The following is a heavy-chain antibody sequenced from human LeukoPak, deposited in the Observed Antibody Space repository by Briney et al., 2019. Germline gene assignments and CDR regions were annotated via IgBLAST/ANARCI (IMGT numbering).Heavy chain of an antibody. Sequence: GGSLRLSCAASGFTVSSNYMSWVRQAPGKGLEWVSVIYSGGSTYYADSVKGRFTISRDNSKNTLYLQMNSLRAEDTAVYYCARGDPRRRPFDYWGQGTLVTVSS. J-gene: IGHJ4*02. CDR1: GFTVSSNY. D-gene: IGHD1-26*01. CDR3: ARGDPRRRPFDY. CDR2: IYSGGST. V-gene: IGHV3-66*02.